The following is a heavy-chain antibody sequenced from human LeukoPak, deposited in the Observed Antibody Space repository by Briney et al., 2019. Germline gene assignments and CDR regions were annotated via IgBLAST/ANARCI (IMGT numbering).Heavy chain of an antibody. J-gene: IGHJ3*02. D-gene: IGHD3-10*01. CDR3: ARAQIRELLWFGEVPPCAFDI. V-gene: IGHV4-39*07. CDR1: GGSISSSSYY. CDR2: IYYSGST. Sequence: SETLSLTCTVSGGSISSSSYYWGWIRQPPGKGLEWIGSIYYSGSTYYNPSLKSRVTISVDTSKNQFSLKLSSVTAADTAVYYCARAQIRELLWFGEVPPCAFDIWGQGTMVTVSS.